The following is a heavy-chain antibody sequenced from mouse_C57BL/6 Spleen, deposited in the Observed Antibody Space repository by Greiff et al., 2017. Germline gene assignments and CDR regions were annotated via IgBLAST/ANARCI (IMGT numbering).Heavy chain of an antibody. D-gene: IGHD2-14*01. V-gene: IGHV1-69*01. J-gene: IGHJ1*03. CDR3: ARLRDDGNWYFDV. CDR2: IDPSDSYT. Sequence: VQLQQPGAELVMPGASVKLSCKASGYTFTSYWMHWVKQRPGQGLEWIGEIDPSDSYTNYNQKFKGKSTLTVDKSSSTAYMQLSSLTSEDSAGYYCARLRDDGNWYFDVWGTGTTVTVSS. CDR1: GYTFTSYW.